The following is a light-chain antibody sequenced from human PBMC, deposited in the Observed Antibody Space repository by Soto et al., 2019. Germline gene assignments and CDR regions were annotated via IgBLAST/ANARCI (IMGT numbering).Light chain of an antibody. CDR1: SSNIGSNT. CDR3: AAWDDNLNGPV. J-gene: IGLJ2*01. CDR2: VNN. Sequence: QSVLTQSPSASGTPGQRVTMSCSGSSSNIGSNTVNWYQQLPGTAPKLLIYVNNQRPSGVPDRFSGSKSGTSASLAISGLRYEDEAHYYCAAWDDNLNGPVFGGGTKLTVL. V-gene: IGLV1-44*01.